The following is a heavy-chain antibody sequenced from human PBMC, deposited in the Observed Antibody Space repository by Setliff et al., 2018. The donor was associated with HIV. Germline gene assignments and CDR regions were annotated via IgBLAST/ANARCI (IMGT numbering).Heavy chain of an antibody. CDR2: IDNDVTTT. D-gene: IGHD2-21*02. CDR3: TRGKCGGDCSAARYMDV. Sequence: GGSLRLSCAASGFPFSDYWMHWVRQAPGKGLVWVSHIDNDVTTTNYADSVKGRFTISRDNAKSSLYLQMNNLRAEDTALYYCTRGKCGGDCSAARYMDVWGKGTTVTVS. J-gene: IGHJ6*03. CDR1: GFPFSDYW. V-gene: IGHV3-74*01.